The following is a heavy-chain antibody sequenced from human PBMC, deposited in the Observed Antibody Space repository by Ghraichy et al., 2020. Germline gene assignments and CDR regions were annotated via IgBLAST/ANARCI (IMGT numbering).Heavy chain of an antibody. CDR1: GYTFTGHY. V-gene: IGHV1-2*02. CDR3: ARVHGDTAVAQPFDS. CDR2: INPNSGGT. J-gene: IGHJ4*02. D-gene: IGHD5-18*01. Sequence: ASVKVSCQASGYTFTGHYMHWVRQAPGQGLEWMGWINPNSGGTNYAQKFQGRVTMTRDTSISTVYMELSRLGSDDTAVYYCARVHGDTAVAQPFDSWGQGTLVAVSS.